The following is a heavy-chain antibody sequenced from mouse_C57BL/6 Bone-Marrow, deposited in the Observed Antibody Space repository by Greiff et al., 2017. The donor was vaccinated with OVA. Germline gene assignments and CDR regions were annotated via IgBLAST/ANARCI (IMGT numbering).Heavy chain of an antibody. J-gene: IGHJ4*01. V-gene: IGHV1-64*01. CDR3: ARRGHLYAMDY. Sequence: VQLVESGAELVKPGASVKLSCKASGYTFTSYWMHWVKQRPGQGLEWIGMIHPNSGSTNYNEKFKSKATLTVDKSSSTAYMQLSSLTSEDSAVYYCARRGHLYAMDYWGQGTSVTVSS. CDR1: GYTFTSYW. CDR2: IHPNSGST. D-gene: IGHD3-3*01.